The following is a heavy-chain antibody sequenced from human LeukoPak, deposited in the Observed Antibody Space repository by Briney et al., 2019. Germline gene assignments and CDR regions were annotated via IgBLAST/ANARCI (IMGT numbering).Heavy chain of an antibody. CDR3: ARGLEDIVVVPAAIGWFDP. CDR2: IYYSRST. Sequence: PSETLSLTCTVSGGSISSGGDYWSWSRQHPGKGLEWTWYIYYSRSTYYNPSLKSRVTISVDTSKNQFSLKLSSVTAADTAVYYCARGLEDIVVVPAAIGWFDPWGQGTLVTVSS. CDR1: GGSISSGGDY. D-gene: IGHD2-2*02. V-gene: IGHV4-31*03. J-gene: IGHJ5*02.